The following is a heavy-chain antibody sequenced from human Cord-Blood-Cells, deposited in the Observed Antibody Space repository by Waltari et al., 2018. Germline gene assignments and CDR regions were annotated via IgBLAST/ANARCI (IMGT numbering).Heavy chain of an antibody. CDR1: GGTFSSYA. J-gene: IGHJ4*02. CDR2: IIPIFGTA. CDR3: ARDRRGGSYSNFDY. Sequence: QVQLVQSGAEVKKPGSSVKVSCKASGGTFSSYAISWVRQAPGQGLEWMGGIIPIFGTAKYAQKFQGRVTITADKPTSTAYMELSSLRSEDTAVYYCARDRRGGSYSNFDYWGQGTLVTVSS. V-gene: IGHV1-69*06. D-gene: IGHD1-26*01.